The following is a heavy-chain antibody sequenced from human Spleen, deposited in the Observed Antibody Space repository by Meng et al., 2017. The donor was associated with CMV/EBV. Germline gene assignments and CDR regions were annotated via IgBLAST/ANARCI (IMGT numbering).Heavy chain of an antibody. Sequence: ASVKVSCKASNYTFTNFGISWVRQAPGQGLEWMGWISAYNGNTNYAQKLQGRVTMTTDTSTSTAYMELRSLRSDDTAVYYCARTESRKYYDFWSGYYPSIYGMDVWGQGTTVTVSS. CDR2: ISAYNGNT. CDR3: ARTESRKYYDFWSGYYPSIYGMDV. J-gene: IGHJ6*02. V-gene: IGHV1-18*01. D-gene: IGHD3-3*01. CDR1: NYTFTNFG.